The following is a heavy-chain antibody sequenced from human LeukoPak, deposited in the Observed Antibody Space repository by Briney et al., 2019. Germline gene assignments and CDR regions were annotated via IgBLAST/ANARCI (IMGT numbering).Heavy chain of an antibody. CDR1: ESTFNTYS. J-gene: IGHJ3*02. CDR2: ISSSSSFI. D-gene: IGHD4-17*01. Sequence: GGSLRLSCAASESTFNTYSMNWGRQAPGKGLEWVSSISSSSSFIFYTDSVKGRFTISRDNAKNSLYLQMNSLRAEDTAVYYCARDYGDNGAFDIWGQGTMVTVSS. CDR3: ARDYGDNGAFDI. V-gene: IGHV3-21*01.